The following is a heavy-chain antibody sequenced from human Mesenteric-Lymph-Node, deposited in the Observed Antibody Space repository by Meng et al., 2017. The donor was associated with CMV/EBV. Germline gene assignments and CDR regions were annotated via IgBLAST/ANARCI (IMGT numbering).Heavy chain of an antibody. CDR2: ISDSGDRT. J-gene: IGHJ6*02. Sequence: GESLKISCEASGFTFTNYAMTWVRRTPGRGLGAVSSISDSGDRTYYVDSVRGRFTISRDNFKNTLSLQMNSLRAEDTATYYCARIYGNLAGHYYHALDVWGQGTTVTVS. CDR1: GFTFTNYA. D-gene: IGHD1-1*01. V-gene: IGHV3-23*01. CDR3: ARIYGNLAGHYYHALDV.